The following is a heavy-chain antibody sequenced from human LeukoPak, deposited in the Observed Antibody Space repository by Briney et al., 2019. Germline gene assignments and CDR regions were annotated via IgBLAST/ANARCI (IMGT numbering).Heavy chain of an antibody. D-gene: IGHD4-17*01. Sequence: ASVKVSCKASGYTFTDYYMHWVRQAPGQGLEWMGWINPNSGGTNYAQKFQGRVTMTRDTSISTAYMDLSRLRSDDTAVYYCARGGIVHGDYAIQGLNYFDYWGQGTLVTVSS. J-gene: IGHJ4*02. V-gene: IGHV1-2*02. CDR1: GYTFTDYY. CDR2: INPNSGGT. CDR3: ARGGIVHGDYAIQGLNYFDY.